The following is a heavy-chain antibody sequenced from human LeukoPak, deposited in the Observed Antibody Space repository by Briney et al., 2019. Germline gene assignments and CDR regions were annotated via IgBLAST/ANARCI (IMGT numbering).Heavy chain of an antibody. V-gene: IGHV4-4*07. Sequence: SETLSLTCTVYGGSISSYYWSWIRQPAGKGLEWIGRIYTSGSTNYNPSLKSRVTMSVDTSKNQFSLKLSSVTAADTAVYYCARDRRSGSYYNYYYYMDVWGKGTTVTVSS. CDR1: GGSISSYY. D-gene: IGHD1-26*01. J-gene: IGHJ6*03. CDR3: ARDRRSGSYYNYYYYMDV. CDR2: IYTSGST.